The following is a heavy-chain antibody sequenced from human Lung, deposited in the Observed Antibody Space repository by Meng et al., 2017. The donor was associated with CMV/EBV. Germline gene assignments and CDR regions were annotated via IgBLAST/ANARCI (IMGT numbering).Heavy chain of an antibody. CDR1: GDAITNHNW. V-gene: IGHV4-4*02. D-gene: IGHD3-10*01. J-gene: IGHJ1*01. CDR3: LRRSGGSV. Sequence: QVQSRESAPALVKPSETLSLTCAVSGDAITNHNWWAWVRQPPGKGLEWIGEIPHRGSSAYNPSLKSRVSMSIDKSKNQFSLKLTSVTAADTAVYHCLRRSGGSVWGQGTLVTVSS. CDR2: IPHRGSS.